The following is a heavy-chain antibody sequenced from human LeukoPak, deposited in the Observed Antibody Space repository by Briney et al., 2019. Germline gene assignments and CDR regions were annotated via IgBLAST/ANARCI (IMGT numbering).Heavy chain of an antibody. CDR3: ARLYCSGGSCYWWGNSFDGYFDY. D-gene: IGHD2-15*01. J-gene: IGHJ4*02. CDR2: ISSSSSYI. Sequence: GGSLRLSCAASGFTFSSYAMSWVRQAPGKGLEWVSSISSSSSYIYYADSVKGRFTISRDNAKNSLYLQMNSLRAEDTAVYYCARLYCSGGSCYWWGNSFDGYFDYWGQGTLVTVSS. V-gene: IGHV3-21*01. CDR1: GFTFSSYA.